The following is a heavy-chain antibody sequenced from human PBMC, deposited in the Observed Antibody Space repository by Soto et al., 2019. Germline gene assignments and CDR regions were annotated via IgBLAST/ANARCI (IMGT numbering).Heavy chain of an antibody. D-gene: IGHD6-13*01. Sequence: PGESLKISCKGSGYSFTSYWISWVRQMPGEGLEWMGRIDPSDSYTNYSPSFQGHVTISADKSISTAYLQCSSLKASDTAMYYCANHTIAAACPYYYYLSGMGVWGQGTTVTVSS. V-gene: IGHV5-10-1*01. CDR2: IDPSDSYT. CDR1: GYSFTSYW. CDR3: ANHTIAAACPYYYYLSGMGV. J-gene: IGHJ6*02.